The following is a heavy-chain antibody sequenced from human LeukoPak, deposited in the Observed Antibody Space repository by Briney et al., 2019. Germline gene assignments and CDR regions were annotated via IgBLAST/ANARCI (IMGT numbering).Heavy chain of an antibody. CDR1: GGSVSSGSYY. CDR3: ARDRGYTVPYYYGMDV. V-gene: IGHV4-61*01. D-gene: IGHD5-24*01. Sequence: PSETLSLTCTVSGGSVSSGSYYWSWIRQPPGKGLEWIGYIYYSGSTNSNPSLKSRVTISVDTSKNQFSLKLSSVTAADMAVYYCARDRGYTVPYYYGMDVWGKGTTVTVSS. CDR2: IYYSGST. J-gene: IGHJ6*04.